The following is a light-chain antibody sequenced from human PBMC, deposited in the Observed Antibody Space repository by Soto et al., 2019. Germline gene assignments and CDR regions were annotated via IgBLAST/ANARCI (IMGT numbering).Light chain of an antibody. Sequence: EMVLPQCPGTLSFSPGARDTLSCRASQGVSSSYLAWYQQKPAQAPRLLIYGASSRATGIPDRFSGSGSGTEFALTISRLEPEDVAVYYCQQYGSSPSTFGQGTRLESK. J-gene: IGKJ5*01. CDR1: QGVSSSY. CDR3: QQYGSSPST. CDR2: GAS. V-gene: IGKV3-20*01.